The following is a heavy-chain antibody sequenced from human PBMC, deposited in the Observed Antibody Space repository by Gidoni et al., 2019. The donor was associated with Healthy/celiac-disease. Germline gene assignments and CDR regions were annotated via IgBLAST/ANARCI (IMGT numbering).Heavy chain of an antibody. V-gene: IGHV3-21*01. Sequence: EVQLVESGGGLVKPGGYLRLSCAASGCTFSSYSLNWVRRAPGKGLEWVSSIRSSSSYIYYADSVKGRFTISRDNAKNSLYLQMNSLRAEDTAVYYCARALISITGYSSGWTAWGQGTLVTVSS. J-gene: IGHJ4*02. CDR1: GCTFSSYS. CDR2: IRSSSSYI. CDR3: ARALISITGYSSGWTA. D-gene: IGHD6-19*01.